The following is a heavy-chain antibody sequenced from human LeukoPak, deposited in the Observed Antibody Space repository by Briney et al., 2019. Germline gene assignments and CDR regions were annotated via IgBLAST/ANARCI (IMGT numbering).Heavy chain of an antibody. D-gene: IGHD5-12*01. CDR3: ARVRGGNGYDSFDY. CDR2: ISWNSGSI. V-gene: IGHV3-9*01. CDR1: GFTFDDYA. J-gene: IGHJ4*02. Sequence: GRSLRLSCAASGFTFDDYAMHWVRQAPGKGLEWVSGISWNSGSIGYADSVKGRFTISRDNAKNSLYLQMNSLRAEDTAVYYCARVRGGNGYDSFDYWGQGTLVTVSS.